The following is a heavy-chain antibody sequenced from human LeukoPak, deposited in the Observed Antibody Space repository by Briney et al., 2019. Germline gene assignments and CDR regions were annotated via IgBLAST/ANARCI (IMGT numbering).Heavy chain of an antibody. J-gene: IGHJ4*02. CDR1: GFTFDSFG. V-gene: IGHV3-48*01. Sequence: GGSLRLSGEVSGFTFDSFGLSWVRQAPGRGPEWIAYISGSSVAIYYADSVKGRFTISRDNAKNSLSLQMNSLRAENTAVYYCARDLRQVIWGFFDYWGQGTLVTVSS. CDR2: ISGSSVAI. CDR3: ARDLRQVIWGFFDY. D-gene: IGHD2-21*01.